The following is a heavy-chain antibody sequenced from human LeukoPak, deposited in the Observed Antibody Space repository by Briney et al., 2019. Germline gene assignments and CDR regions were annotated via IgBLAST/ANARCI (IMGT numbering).Heavy chain of an antibody. CDR1: GYTFNNYA. CDR3: ARDYFGDAFDI. V-gene: IGHV1-3*01. D-gene: IGHD2/OR15-2a*01. Sequence: GASVKVSCKSSGYTFNNYAMNWVRQAPGQRLEWMGWINAGNGNTKYSQKFQGRVTITRDTSASTAYMELSSLRSEDTAVYYCARDYFGDAFDIWGQGTMVTVSS. J-gene: IGHJ3*02. CDR2: INAGNGNT.